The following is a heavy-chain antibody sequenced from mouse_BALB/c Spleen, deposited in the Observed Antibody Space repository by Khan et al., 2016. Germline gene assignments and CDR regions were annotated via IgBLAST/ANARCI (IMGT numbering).Heavy chain of an antibody. V-gene: IGHV9-2-1*01. J-gene: IGHJ4*01. CDR3: ARSTVVARNYYAIDY. Sequence: QIQLVQSGPELKKPGETVKISCKASGYTFTDYSMHWVKQAPGKGLKWMGWINTETGEPTYADDFKGRFAFSLETSASTAYLEINNPKNEDTATXFCARSTVVARNYYAIDYWGQGTSVTVSS. CDR2: INTETGEP. D-gene: IGHD1-1*01. CDR1: GYTFTDYS.